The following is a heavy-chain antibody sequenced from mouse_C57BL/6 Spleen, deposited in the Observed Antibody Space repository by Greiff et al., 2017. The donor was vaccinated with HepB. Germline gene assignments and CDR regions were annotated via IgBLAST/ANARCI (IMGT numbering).Heavy chain of an antibody. CDR1: GYTFTSYW. CDR2: IDPSDSYT. J-gene: IGHJ1*03. CDR3: ASGNYYGSSYRYFDV. D-gene: IGHD1-1*01. V-gene: IGHV1-69*01. Sequence: VQLQQPGAELVMPGASVKLSCKASGYTFTSYWMHWVKQRPGQGLEWIGEIDPSDSYTNYNQKFKGKSTLTVDKSSSTAYMQLSSLTSEDSAVYYCASGNYYGSSYRYFDVWGTGTTVTVSS.